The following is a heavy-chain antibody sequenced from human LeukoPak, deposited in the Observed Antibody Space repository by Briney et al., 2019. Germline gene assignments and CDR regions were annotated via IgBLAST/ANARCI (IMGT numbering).Heavy chain of an antibody. CDR3: ARGPTLKYFHH. V-gene: IGHV4-39*02. Sequence: SEILSLTCTVSGGSISSTTYSWGWIRQPPGKGLEWIGTIYYSGTTYYNPSLKSRVTISVDTPKNQFSLELSSMTAADTAVYYCARGPTLKYFHHWGQGTLVSVSS. CDR1: GGSISSTTYS. J-gene: IGHJ1*01. CDR2: IYYSGTT.